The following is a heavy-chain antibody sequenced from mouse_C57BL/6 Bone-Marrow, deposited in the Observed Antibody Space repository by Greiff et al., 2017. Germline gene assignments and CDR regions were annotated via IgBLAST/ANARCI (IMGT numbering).Heavy chain of an antibody. J-gene: IGHJ4*01. Sequence: EVQLQQSGPELVKPGASVKISCKASGYTFTDYYMNWVKQSHGKSLEWIGDINPNNGGTSYNQKFKGKATLTVDKSSSTAYMELRSLTSEDSAVYYCASRGVITTVVATDYAMDYWGQGTSVTVSS. CDR1: GYTFTDYY. D-gene: IGHD1-1*01. CDR3: ASRGVITTVVATDYAMDY. V-gene: IGHV1-26*01. CDR2: INPNNGGT.